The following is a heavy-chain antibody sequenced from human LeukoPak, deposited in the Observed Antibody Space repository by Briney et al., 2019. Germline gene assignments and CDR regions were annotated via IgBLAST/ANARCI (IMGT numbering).Heavy chain of an antibody. CDR3: ARSRIYYYGMDV. CDR2: INHSGST. D-gene: IGHD2-15*01. J-gene: IGHJ6*02. Sequence: SETLSLTCAVYGGSFSGYYWSWIRQPPGKGLEWIGEINHSGSTDYNPSLKSRVTISVDTSKNQFSLKLSSVTAADTAVYYCARSRIYYYGMDVWGQGTTVTVSS. V-gene: IGHV4-34*01. CDR1: GGSFSGYY.